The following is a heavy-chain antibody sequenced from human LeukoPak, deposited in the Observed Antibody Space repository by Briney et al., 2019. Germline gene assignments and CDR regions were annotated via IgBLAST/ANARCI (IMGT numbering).Heavy chain of an antibody. CDR1: GYSISSGYY. CDR3: ARQLYSSRSNWFDP. J-gene: IGHJ5*02. CDR2: IYHSGST. Sequence: SETLSLTCAVSGYSISSGYYWGWIRQPPGKGLELIGSIYHSGSTYYNPSLKIRVTISVDTSTNPFSLKLSPVTAADTAVYYCARQLYSSRSNWFDPWGQGTLVTVSS. D-gene: IGHD6-13*01. V-gene: IGHV4-38-2*01.